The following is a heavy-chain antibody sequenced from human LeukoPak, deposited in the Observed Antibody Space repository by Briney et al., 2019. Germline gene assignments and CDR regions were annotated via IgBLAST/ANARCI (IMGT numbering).Heavy chain of an antibody. D-gene: IGHD3-3*01. Sequence: GASVKVSCKASGYTFTSCDINWVRQATGQGLEWMGWLNPNSGNTGYAQKFQGRVTITRNTSINTAYMELRSLRSDDTAVYYCARGLEWLTRRRTWFDPWGQGTLVTVSS. V-gene: IGHV1-8*03. CDR1: GYTFTSCD. CDR2: LNPNSGNT. J-gene: IGHJ5*02. CDR3: ARGLEWLTRRRTWFDP.